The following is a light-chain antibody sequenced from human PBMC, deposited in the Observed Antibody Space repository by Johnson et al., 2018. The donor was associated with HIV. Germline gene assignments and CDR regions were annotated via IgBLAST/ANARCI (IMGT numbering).Light chain of an antibody. V-gene: IGLV1-51*02. J-gene: IGLJ1*01. CDR2: ENN. CDR1: SSNIGNNY. Sequence: QSVLTQPPSVSAAPGQKVTISCSGSSSNIGNNYVSWYQQLPGTAPKLLIYENNKRPSGIPDRFSGSKSGTSATLGITGLQTGEEADYDCGTCDSSLSAGVFGTGTKVTVL. CDR3: GTCDSSLSAGV.